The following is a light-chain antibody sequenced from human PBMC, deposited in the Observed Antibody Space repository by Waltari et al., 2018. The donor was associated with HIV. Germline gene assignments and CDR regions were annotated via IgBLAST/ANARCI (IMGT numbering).Light chain of an antibody. J-gene: IGLJ1*01. CDR3: AAWDDTLNVYV. V-gene: IGLV1-44*01. CDR2: NGD. Sequence: QSVLTQPPSVSGAPGQRVTISCSGSGSNIRSNFVNWYQQLPVTAPSVLIYNGDQRPAGVPAGFSGSKSGTTASLASSGRQSEDEAEYYCAAWDDTLNVYVCGSGTKVTVL. CDR1: GSNIRSNF.